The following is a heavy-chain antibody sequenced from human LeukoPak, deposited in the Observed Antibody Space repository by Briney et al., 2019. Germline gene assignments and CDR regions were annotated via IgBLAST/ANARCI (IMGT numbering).Heavy chain of an antibody. CDR3: ARTPAKTTMKAGAFDI. V-gene: IGHV4-34*01. D-gene: IGHD3-22*01. J-gene: IGHJ3*02. CDR1: GGSFSGYY. CDR2: INHSGST. Sequence: NPSETLSLTCAVYGGSFSGYYWSWIRQPPGKGLEWIGEINHSGSTNSNPSLKSRVTISVDTSKNQFSLKLSSVTAADTAVYYCARTPAKTTMKAGAFDIWGQGTMVTVSS.